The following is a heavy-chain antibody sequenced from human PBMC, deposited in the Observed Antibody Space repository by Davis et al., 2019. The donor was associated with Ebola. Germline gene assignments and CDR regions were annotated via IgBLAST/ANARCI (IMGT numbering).Heavy chain of an antibody. V-gene: IGHV1-18*04. CDR3: AKSPSSGWQPWFDP. CDR1: GYTFSSYG. D-gene: IGHD6-19*01. CDR2: INPYIGNT. J-gene: IGHJ5*02. Sequence: AASVKVSCKASGYTFSSYGISWVRQAPGQGLEWMGWINPYIGNTNYAQRLQGRVTMTTVTSTGTAYMELRSLTSDDTAVYYCAKSPSSGWQPWFDPWGQGTLVTVSS.